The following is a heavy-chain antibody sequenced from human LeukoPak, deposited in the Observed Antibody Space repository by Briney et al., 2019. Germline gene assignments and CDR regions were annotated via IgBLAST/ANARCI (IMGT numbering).Heavy chain of an antibody. CDR1: GFTFSSYA. J-gene: IGHJ4*02. D-gene: IGHD5-24*01. CDR2: ISYDGSNK. V-gene: IGHV3-30-3*01. CDR3: ARGRRDGYNRGGDFDY. Sequence: QPGGSLRLSCAASGFTFSSYAIHWVRQAPGKGLEWVAVISYDGSNKYYADSVKGRFTISRDNSKNTLYLQMNSLRAEDTAVYYCARGRRDGYNRGGDFDYWGQGTLVTVSS.